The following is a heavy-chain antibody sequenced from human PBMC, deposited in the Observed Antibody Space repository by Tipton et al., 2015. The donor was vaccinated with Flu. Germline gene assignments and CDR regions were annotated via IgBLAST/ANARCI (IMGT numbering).Heavy chain of an antibody. CDR3: ARATWDFWSGAGDAFDI. V-gene: IGHV4-34*01. CDR2: INHSGST. Sequence: TLSLTCAVYGGSFSGYYWSWIRQPPGKGLEWIGEINHSGSTNYNPSLKSRVTISVDTSKNQFTLKLSSVTAADTAVYYCARATWDFWSGAGDAFDIWGQGTMVPVSS. J-gene: IGHJ3*02. D-gene: IGHD3-3*01. CDR1: GGSFSGYY.